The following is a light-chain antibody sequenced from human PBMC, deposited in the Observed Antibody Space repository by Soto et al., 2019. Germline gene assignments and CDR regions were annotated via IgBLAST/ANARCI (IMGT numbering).Light chain of an antibody. CDR1: QRVSSNY. Sequence: PGEHVTLSCRASQRVSSNYLTWSQHKRGQAPRLLIYGASTRATGIPARFSGSGSGTDFTLTISRLEPEDFAVYYCQQFGSSVTFGQGARLEI. J-gene: IGKJ5*01. V-gene: IGKV3-20*01. CDR3: QQFGSSVT. CDR2: GAS.